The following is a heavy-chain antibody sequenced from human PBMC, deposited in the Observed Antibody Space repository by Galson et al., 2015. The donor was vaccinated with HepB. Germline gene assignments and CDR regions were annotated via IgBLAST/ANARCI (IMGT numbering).Heavy chain of an antibody. Sequence: SVKVSCKASGYTFTGYYMHWVRQAPGQGLEWMGWISAYNGNTNYAQKLQGRVTMTTDTSTSTAYMELRSLRSDDTAVYYCARDHSGSSILGDYWGQGTLVTVSS. D-gene: IGHD1-26*01. V-gene: IGHV1-18*04. J-gene: IGHJ4*02. CDR2: ISAYNGNT. CDR3: ARDHSGSSILGDY. CDR1: GYTFTGYY.